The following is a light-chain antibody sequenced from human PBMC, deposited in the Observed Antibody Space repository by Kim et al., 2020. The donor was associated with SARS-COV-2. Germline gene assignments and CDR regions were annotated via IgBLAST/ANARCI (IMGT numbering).Light chain of an antibody. J-gene: IGKJ1*01. CDR1: QSVSSY. CDR3: QQRSNWPRT. V-gene: IGKV3-11*01. Sequence: WSQVERATLSGSASQSVSSYFAWYHQKPGQAPRLLIYDASNRATGIPARFSGSGSVTDFTLTIISLGPEGFAVYDCQQRSNWPRTFGQGTKVDIK. CDR2: DAS.